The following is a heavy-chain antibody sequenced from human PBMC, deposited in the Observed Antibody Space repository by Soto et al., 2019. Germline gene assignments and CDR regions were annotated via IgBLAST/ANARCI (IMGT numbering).Heavy chain of an antibody. CDR1: GYTLTSYY. Sequence: GSSVKVSCKASGYTLTSYYLHWVRQAPGQGPEWMGIINPSGGITNDAQKFQDRVTMTSDTSTSTVYMELSNLRSEDTAVYYCARGISSTRYYYYYGMDVWGQGNTVTVYS. D-gene: IGHD2-2*01. CDR2: INPSGGIT. CDR3: ARGISSTRYYYYYGMDV. J-gene: IGHJ6*02. V-gene: IGHV1-46*01.